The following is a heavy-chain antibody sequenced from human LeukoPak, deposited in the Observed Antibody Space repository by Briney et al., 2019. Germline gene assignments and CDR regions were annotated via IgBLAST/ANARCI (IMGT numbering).Heavy chain of an antibody. CDR1: GFTFSDYY. Sequence: GGSLRLSCAASGFTFSDYYMSWIRQAPGKGLEWVSYISSSGSTIYYADSVKGRFTISRDNAKNSLYLQMNSLRAEDTAVYYCARERFLEWLPRLRYYGMDVWGQGTTVTVSS. D-gene: IGHD3-3*01. CDR3: ARERFLEWLPRLRYYGMDV. J-gene: IGHJ6*02. CDR2: ISSSGSTI. V-gene: IGHV3-11*04.